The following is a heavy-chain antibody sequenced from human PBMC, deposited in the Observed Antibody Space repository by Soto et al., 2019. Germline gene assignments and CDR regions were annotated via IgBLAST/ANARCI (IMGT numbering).Heavy chain of an antibody. D-gene: IGHD3-3*01. J-gene: IGHJ6*03. CDR2: IWYDGSNK. Sequence: GGSLRLSCAASGFTFSSYGMHWVRQAPGKGLEWVAVIWYDGSNKYYADSVKGRFTISRDNSKNTLYLQMNSLRAEDTAVYYCARDGNYDFWSGYYRRARDYYYMDVWGKGTTVTVSS. CDR1: GFTFSSYG. V-gene: IGHV3-33*01. CDR3: ARDGNYDFWSGYYRRARDYYYMDV.